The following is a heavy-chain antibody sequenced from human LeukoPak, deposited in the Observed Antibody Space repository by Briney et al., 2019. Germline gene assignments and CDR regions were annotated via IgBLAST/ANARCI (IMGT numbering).Heavy chain of an antibody. V-gene: IGHV6-1*01. D-gene: IGHD3-22*01. Sequence: KASQTLSLTCAISGDSVSSNSAAWNWIRQSPSRGLEWLGRTYYRSKCYNDYAVSVKSRITINPDTSKNQFSLQLNSVTPEDTAVYYCARTDDSSGSQRLDYWGQGTLVTVSS. CDR2: TYYRSKCYN. CDR1: GDSVSSNSAA. CDR3: ARTDDSSGSQRLDY. J-gene: IGHJ4*02.